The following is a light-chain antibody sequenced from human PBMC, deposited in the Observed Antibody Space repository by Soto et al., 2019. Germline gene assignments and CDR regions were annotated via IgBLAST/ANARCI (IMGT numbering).Light chain of an antibody. CDR2: GAS. J-gene: IGKJ1*01. CDR3: QQYKNWPPWT. Sequence: EIQMTQSPSTRSASVGDRATLSCRASQSVSSNLAWYQQKPGQAPRLLIYGASTRATGIPARFSGSVSGTEFTLTIGRLQSEDLAVYYGQQYKNWPPWTFGQGTKVDIK. V-gene: IGKV3-15*01. CDR1: QSVSSN.